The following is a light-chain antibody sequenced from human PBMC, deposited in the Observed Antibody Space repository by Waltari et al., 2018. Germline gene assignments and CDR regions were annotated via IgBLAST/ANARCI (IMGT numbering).Light chain of an antibody. CDR2: WAS. J-gene: IGKJ2*01. Sequence: DIVMTHSPDSLAVSLGERATINCKSSQSVLYSSNNKNYLAWYQHKPGQPPKLLIYWASTRKSGVPDRFSGSGSGTDFTLSISSLQAEDVAVYYCQKYYNPPYTFGQGTRLEIK. CDR1: QSVLYSSNNKNY. CDR3: QKYYNPPYT. V-gene: IGKV4-1*01.